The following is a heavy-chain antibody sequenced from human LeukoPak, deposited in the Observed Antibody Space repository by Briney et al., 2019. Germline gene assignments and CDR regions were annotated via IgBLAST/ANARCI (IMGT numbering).Heavy chain of an antibody. CDR2: IYSGGST. CDR3: ARDRYCSGGSCYPPGD. CDR1: GFTFSSNY. J-gene: IGHJ4*02. D-gene: IGHD2-15*01. V-gene: IGHV3-53*01. Sequence: GGSLRLSCAASGFTFSSNYMSWVRQAPGKGLEWVSVIYSGGSTYYPDSVKGRFTISRDNSKDTLYLPLNSLRPEDTAVYYCARDRYCSGGSCYPPGDWGQGTLVTVSS.